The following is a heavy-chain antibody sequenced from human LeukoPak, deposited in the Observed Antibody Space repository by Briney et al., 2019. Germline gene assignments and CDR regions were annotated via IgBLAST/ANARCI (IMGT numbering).Heavy chain of an antibody. V-gene: IGHV3-66*01. Sequence: PGGSLRLSCAASGFTVSTNYMTSVRQAPGKGLGWVSVIYSGGTTYYADSVKGKFSISRDNSKNTLYLQMNSLRAEDTAVYYCARYDYGRSGFDYWGQGTLVTVSS. J-gene: IGHJ4*02. D-gene: IGHD5-12*01. CDR3: ARYDYGRSGFDY. CDR1: GFTVSTNY. CDR2: IYSGGTT.